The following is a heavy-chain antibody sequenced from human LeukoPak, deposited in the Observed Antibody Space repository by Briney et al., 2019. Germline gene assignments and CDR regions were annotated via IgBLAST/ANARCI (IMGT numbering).Heavy chain of an antibody. CDR2: ISSSGSTI. CDR3: ARDPSMVVAATGY. J-gene: IGHJ4*02. V-gene: IGHV3-48*03. Sequence: GGSLRLSCAASGFTFSSYEMNWVRQAPGKGLELVSYISSSGSTIYYADSVKGRFTISRDNAKNSLYLQINSLRAEDTAVYYCARDPSMVVAATGYWGQGTLVTVSS. CDR1: GFTFSSYE. D-gene: IGHD2-15*01.